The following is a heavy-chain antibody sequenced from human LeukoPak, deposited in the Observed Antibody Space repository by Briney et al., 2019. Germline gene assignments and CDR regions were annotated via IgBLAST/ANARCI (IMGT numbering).Heavy chain of an antibody. Sequence: SETLSLTCTVSGYSISSGYYWGWIRQPPGKGLEWIGSSYHSGSTDYNPSLKSRVTISVDTSKNQFSLKLSSVTAADTAVYYCASLPYYYDSSGSYYYYYYMDVWGKGTTVTISS. V-gene: IGHV4-38-2*02. CDR2: SYHSGST. CDR3: ASLPYYYDSSGSYYYYYYMDV. J-gene: IGHJ6*03. D-gene: IGHD3-22*01. CDR1: GYSISSGYY.